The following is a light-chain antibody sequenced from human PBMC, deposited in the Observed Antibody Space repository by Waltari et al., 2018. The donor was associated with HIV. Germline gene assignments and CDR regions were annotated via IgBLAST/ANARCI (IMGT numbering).Light chain of an antibody. Sequence: SYELTQPPSVSVSPGQTASITCSGDKLGDKYACWYQQKPGQSPVLVIYQDSKRPSGIPERFSGSNSGNTATLTISGTHAMDEADYYCQAWDSSTYVFGTWTKVTVL. CDR3: QAWDSSTYV. CDR2: QDS. J-gene: IGLJ1*01. V-gene: IGLV3-1*01. CDR1: KLGDKY.